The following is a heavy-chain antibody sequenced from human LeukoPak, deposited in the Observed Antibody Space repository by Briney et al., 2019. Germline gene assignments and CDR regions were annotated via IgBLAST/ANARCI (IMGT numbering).Heavy chain of an antibody. D-gene: IGHD2-2*01. Sequence: ASVEVSCKVSGYTLTELSMHWVRQAPGKGLEWMGGFDPEDGETIYAQKFQGRVTVTEDTSTDTAYMELSSLRSEDTAVYYCATEAPSHYWGQGTLVTVSS. J-gene: IGHJ4*02. CDR1: GYTLTELS. CDR2: FDPEDGET. V-gene: IGHV1-24*01. CDR3: ATEAPSHY.